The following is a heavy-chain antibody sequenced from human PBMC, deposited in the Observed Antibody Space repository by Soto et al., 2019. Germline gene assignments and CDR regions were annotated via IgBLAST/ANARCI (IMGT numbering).Heavy chain of an antibody. CDR2: IRSKPNNYAT. CDR3: TRHAVDV. CDR1: GFSFSGSA. J-gene: IGHJ6*02. V-gene: IGHV3-73*02. Sequence: EVQLVESGGGLVQPGGSLKLSCAASGFSFSGSAMHWVDQASGKGLEWVGRIRSKPNNYATAYAASVKGRFTISRDDSKNTAYLQMNTLTPEDTAVYFCTRHAVDVWGQATTVTVSS.